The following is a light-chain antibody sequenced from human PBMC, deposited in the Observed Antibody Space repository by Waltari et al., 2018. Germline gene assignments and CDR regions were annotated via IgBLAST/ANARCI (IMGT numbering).Light chain of an antibody. CDR3: QNHERLPAT. V-gene: IGKV3-20*01. CDR1: QSIGRY. Sequence: EVVLTQSPGTLSLSPGDRATLSCRASQSIGRYIVWYQQSPGQAPMHLIYAASTRATGIPDRFSGSGDGTDFSLTIDRLEPEDFAVELGQNHERLPATFGQGTRVEIK. CDR2: AAS. J-gene: IGKJ1*01.